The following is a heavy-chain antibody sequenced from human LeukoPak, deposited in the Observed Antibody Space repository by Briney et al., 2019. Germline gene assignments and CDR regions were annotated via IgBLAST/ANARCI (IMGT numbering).Heavy chain of an antibody. CDR3: ARGSPGMTYFDY. Sequence: PSETLSLTCTVSGGSISSSSYYWGWIRQPPGKGLEWIGSIYYSGSTYYNPSLKSRVTISVDTSKNQFSLKLSSVTAADTAVYYCARGSPGMTYFDYWGQGTLVTVSS. D-gene: IGHD1-14*01. V-gene: IGHV4-39*07. J-gene: IGHJ4*02. CDR1: GGSISSSSYY. CDR2: IYYSGST.